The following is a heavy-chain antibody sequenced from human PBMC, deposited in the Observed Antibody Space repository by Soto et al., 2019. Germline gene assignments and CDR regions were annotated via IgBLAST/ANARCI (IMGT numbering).Heavy chain of an antibody. J-gene: IGHJ4*02. CDR1: GFTFSSYS. Sequence: EVQVVESGGGLVQPGGSLRLSCAASGFTFSSYSMNWVRQAPGKGLEWVSYISSSSSTIYYADSVKGRFTISRDNAKNSLYLQMNSLRDEDTAVYYCARGLYYYDSSGYWGYWGQGTLVTVSS. CDR2: ISSSSSTI. CDR3: ARGLYYYDSSGYWGY. V-gene: IGHV3-48*02. D-gene: IGHD3-22*01.